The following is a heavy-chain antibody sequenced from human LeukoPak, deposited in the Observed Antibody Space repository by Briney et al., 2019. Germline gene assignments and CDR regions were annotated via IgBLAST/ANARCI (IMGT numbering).Heavy chain of an antibody. Sequence: GGSLRLSCAASGFTFSSYSMNWVRQAPGKGLEWVSSISSSSSYIYYTDSLKGRFTISRDNAKNSLYLQMNSLRAEDTAVYYCAKSTVVTPFLGFDYWGQGTLVTVSS. CDR3: AKSTVVTPFLGFDY. CDR1: GFTFSSYS. V-gene: IGHV3-21*01. J-gene: IGHJ4*02. CDR2: ISSSSSYI. D-gene: IGHD4-23*01.